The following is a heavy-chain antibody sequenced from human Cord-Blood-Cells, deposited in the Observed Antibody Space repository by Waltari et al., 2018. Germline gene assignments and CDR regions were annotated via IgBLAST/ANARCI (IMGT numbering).Heavy chain of an antibody. V-gene: IGHV4-39*07. J-gene: IGHJ5*02. D-gene: IGHD5-12*01. Sequence: QLQLQESGPGLVKPSETLSLTCTVSGGSISSSSYYWGWIRQPPGKGLEWIGSIYYSGSTYYKPALKSRVTISVDKSQNQFSLKLSSVTAADTAVYYCARLFVEMATIFFDPWGQGTLVTVSS. CDR2: IYYSGST. CDR3: ARLFVEMATIFFDP. CDR1: GGSISSSSYY.